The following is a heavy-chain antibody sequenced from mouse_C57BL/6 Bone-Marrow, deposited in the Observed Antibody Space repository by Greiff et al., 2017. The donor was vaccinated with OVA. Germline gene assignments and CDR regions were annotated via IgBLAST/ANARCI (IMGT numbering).Heavy chain of an antibody. CDR3: ARNWGYGSLHFDY. V-gene: IGHV2-9-1*01. CDR2: IWTGGGT. Sequence: QVQLKQSGPGLVAPSQSLSITCTVSGFSLTSYAISWVRQPPGKGLVWLGVIWTGGGTNYNSALKSRLSISKDNSKSQVFLKMNSLQTDDTARYYCARNWGYGSLHFDYWGQGTTLTVSS. D-gene: IGHD1-1*01. J-gene: IGHJ2*01. CDR1: GFSLTSYA.